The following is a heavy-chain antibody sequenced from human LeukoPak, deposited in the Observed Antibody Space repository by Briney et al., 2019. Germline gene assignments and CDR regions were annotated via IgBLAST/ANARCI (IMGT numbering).Heavy chain of an antibody. CDR2: ISSSSSYI. CDR1: GFTFSSYE. Sequence: GGTLRLSCAASGFTFSSYEMNWVRQAPGKGLEWVSSISSSSSYIYYADSVKGRFTISRDNAKNSLYLQMNSLRAEDTAVYYCATYYYGSGSYKFYYMDVWGKGTTVTVSS. CDR3: ATYYYGSGSYKFYYMDV. D-gene: IGHD3-10*01. V-gene: IGHV3-21*01. J-gene: IGHJ6*03.